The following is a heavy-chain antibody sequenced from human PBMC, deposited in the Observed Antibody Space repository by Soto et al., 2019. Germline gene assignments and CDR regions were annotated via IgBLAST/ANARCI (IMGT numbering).Heavy chain of an antibody. Sequence: ASVKVSCKASGYTFTSYYMHWVRQAPGQGLEWMGIINPSGGSTSYAQKSQGRVTMTRDTSTSTVYMELSSLRSEDTAVYYCARGGRWLVIYYYYYMDVWGKGTTVTVSS. CDR3: ARGGRWLVIYYYYYMDV. D-gene: IGHD6-19*01. J-gene: IGHJ6*03. V-gene: IGHV1-46*03. CDR1: GYTFTSYY. CDR2: INPSGGST.